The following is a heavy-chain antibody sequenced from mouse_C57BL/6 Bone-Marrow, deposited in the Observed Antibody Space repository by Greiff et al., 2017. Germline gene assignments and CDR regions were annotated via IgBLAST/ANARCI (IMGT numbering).Heavy chain of an antibody. J-gene: IGHJ3*01. CDR1: GYTFTDYN. CDR3: ARSLYDAPWFAY. CDR2: INPNNGGT. D-gene: IGHD2-3*01. V-gene: IGHV1-18*01. Sequence: VQLQQSGPELVKPGASVKIPCKASGYTFTDYNMDWVKQSHGKSLEWIGDINPNNGGTIYNQKFKGKATLTVDKSSSTAYMALRSLTSEDTAVYYCARSLYDAPWFAYWGQGTLVTVSA.